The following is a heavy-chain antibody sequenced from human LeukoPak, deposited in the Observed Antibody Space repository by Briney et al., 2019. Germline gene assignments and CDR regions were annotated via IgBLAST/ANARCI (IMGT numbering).Heavy chain of an antibody. D-gene: IGHD3-10*01. V-gene: IGHV4-61*02. CDR3: ARQRTMVRGVTFYYFDY. CDR2: IYTSGST. CDR1: GGSISSGSYY. J-gene: IGHJ4*02. Sequence: SQTLSLTCTVSGGSISSGSYYWRWIRQPAGKGLEWIGRIYTSGSTYYNPSLKSRVTISVDTSKNQFSLKLSSVTAADTAVYYCARQRTMVRGVTFYYFDYWGQGTLVTVSS.